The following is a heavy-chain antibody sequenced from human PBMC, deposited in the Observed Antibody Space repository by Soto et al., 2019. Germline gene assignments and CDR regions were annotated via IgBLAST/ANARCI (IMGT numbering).Heavy chain of an antibody. CDR1: GFTFSSYW. CDR2: IKQDGSEK. CDR3: ARVTIFGVVIRTHPLYGMDV. Sequence: EVQLVESGGGLVQPGGSLRLSCAASGFTFSSYWMSWVRQAPGKGLEWVANIKQDGSEKYYVDSVKGRFTISRDNAKNSLYLQMNSLRAEDTAVYYCARVTIFGVVIRTHPLYGMDVWGQGTTVTVSS. V-gene: IGHV3-7*01. D-gene: IGHD3-3*01. J-gene: IGHJ6*02.